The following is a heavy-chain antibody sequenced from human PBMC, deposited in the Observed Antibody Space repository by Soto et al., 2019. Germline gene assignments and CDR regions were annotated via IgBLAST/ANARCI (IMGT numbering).Heavy chain of an antibody. Sequence: QVQLVQSGAEVKKPGASVKVSCKASGYTFTSYGISWVRQAPGQGLEWMGWISAYNGNTNYAQKLQGRVTMTTDTSTSTASMELRSLRSDDTAVYYCASHQSKTRITIFGVVSHHPLIRHNDAFDIWGQGTMVTVSS. CDR1: GYTFTSYG. CDR2: ISAYNGNT. V-gene: IGHV1-18*01. J-gene: IGHJ3*02. CDR3: ASHQSKTRITIFGVVSHHPLIRHNDAFDI. D-gene: IGHD3-3*01.